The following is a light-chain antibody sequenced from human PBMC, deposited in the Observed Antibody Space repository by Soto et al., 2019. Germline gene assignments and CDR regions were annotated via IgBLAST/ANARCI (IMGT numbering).Light chain of an antibody. CDR2: DVS. V-gene: IGLV2-14*01. J-gene: IGLJ2*01. Sequence: QSVLTQPASVSGSPGQSITISCTGTSSDVVGYNYVSWYQQHPGKAPKLMIYDVSNRPAGVSNRFSGSKSGNTASLTISGLQAEDEADYCCSSYTSSSTLVFGGGTKLTVL. CDR3: SSYTSSSTLV. CDR1: SSDVVGYNY.